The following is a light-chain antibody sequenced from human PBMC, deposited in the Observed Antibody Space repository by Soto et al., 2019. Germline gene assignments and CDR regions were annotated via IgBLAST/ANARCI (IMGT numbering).Light chain of an antibody. J-gene: IGLJ1*01. V-gene: IGLV2-14*01. CDR2: EVS. Sequence: QSALTQPASVSGSPGQSLTISCTGTTRDVGTYDYVSWYQHHPGKAPKLMIYEVSNRPSGVSNRFSGSKSGNTASLTISGLQAEDEADYYCSSYTTSTLLYVFGTGTQLTVL. CDR1: TRDVGTYDY. CDR3: SSYTTSTLLYV.